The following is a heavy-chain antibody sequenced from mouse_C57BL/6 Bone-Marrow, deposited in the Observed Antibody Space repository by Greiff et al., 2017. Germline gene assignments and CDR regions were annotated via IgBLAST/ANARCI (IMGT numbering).Heavy chain of an antibody. D-gene: IGHD4-1*01. CDR3: TRLGCCASFAY. J-gene: IGHJ3*01. CDR1: GYTFTDYE. Sequence: QVQLKQSGAELVRPGASVTLSCKASGYTFTDYEMHWVKQTPGHGLEWIGDIDPSTGGTDYNQKFKGKATLTADKSSSTAYMELRSLTSEASAVYYCTRLGCCASFAYWGQGTLVTVSA. CDR2: IDPSTGGT. V-gene: IGHV1-15*01.